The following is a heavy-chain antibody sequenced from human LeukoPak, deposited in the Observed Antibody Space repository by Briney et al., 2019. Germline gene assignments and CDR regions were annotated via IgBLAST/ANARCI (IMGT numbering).Heavy chain of an antibody. V-gene: IGHV4-59*12. CDR2: IYYSGST. Sequence: SETLSLTCTVSGGSISSYYWSWIRQPPGKGLEWIGYIYYSGSTNYNPSLKSRVTISVDTSKNQFSLKLSSVTAADTAVYYCARECSTSCYTGDYWGQGTLVTVSS. CDR3: ARECSTSCYTGDY. J-gene: IGHJ4*02. D-gene: IGHD2-2*02. CDR1: GGSISSYY.